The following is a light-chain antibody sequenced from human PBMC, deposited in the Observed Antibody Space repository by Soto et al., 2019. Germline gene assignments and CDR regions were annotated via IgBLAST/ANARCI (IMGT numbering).Light chain of an antibody. CDR3: SSYAGSNSVV. CDR2: EVS. V-gene: IGLV2-8*01. CDR1: SSDVGGYNY. J-gene: IGLJ2*01. Sequence: QSALTQPPSASGSPGHSVTISCTGTSSDVGGYNYVSWYQQHPGKAPKLLIFEVSKRSSGVPDRFSGSKSGNTASLTVSGLQAEDEADYYCSSYAGSNSVVFGGGTKVTVL.